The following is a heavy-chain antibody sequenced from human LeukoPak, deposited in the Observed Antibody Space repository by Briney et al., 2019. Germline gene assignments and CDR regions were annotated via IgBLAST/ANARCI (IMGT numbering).Heavy chain of an antibody. CDR3: AKDPSSWYQEAMYYFDY. J-gene: IGHJ4*02. V-gene: IGHV3-23*01. Sequence: GGSLRLSCAASGFTFSSYAMSWVRQAPGKGLEWVSAISGSGGSTYYAGSVKGRFTISRDNSKNTLYLQMNSLRAEDTAVYYCAKDPSSWYQEAMYYFDYWGQGTLVTVSS. CDR1: GFTFSSYA. D-gene: IGHD6-13*01. CDR2: ISGSGGST.